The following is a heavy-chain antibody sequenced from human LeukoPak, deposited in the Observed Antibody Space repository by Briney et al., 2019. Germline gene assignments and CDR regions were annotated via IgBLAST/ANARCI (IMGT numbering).Heavy chain of an antibody. CDR1: GFIFSNTW. V-gene: IGHV3-15*05. CDR2: IKTKINAGAT. Sequence: GGSLRLSCAASGFIFSNTWMNWVRQAPGKDLEWVGRIKTKINAGATDYAAPVKGRFAISRDDSKNTLYLQMNSLKTEDTALYYCTSNDAFDVWGQGTMVTVSS. J-gene: IGHJ3*01. CDR3: TSNDAFDV.